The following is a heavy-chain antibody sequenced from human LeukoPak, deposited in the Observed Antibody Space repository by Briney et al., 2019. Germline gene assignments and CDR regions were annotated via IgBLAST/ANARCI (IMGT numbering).Heavy chain of an antibody. Sequence: SETLSLTCAVYGGSFSGYYWSWIRQPPGKGLEWIGEINHSGSTNYNPSLKSRVTISVDTSKNQFSLKLSSVTAADTAVHYCAREVETGYSYGPVDAFDIWGQGTMVTVSS. V-gene: IGHV4-34*01. D-gene: IGHD5-18*01. CDR3: AREVETGYSYGPVDAFDI. CDR2: INHSGST. CDR1: GGSFSGYY. J-gene: IGHJ3*02.